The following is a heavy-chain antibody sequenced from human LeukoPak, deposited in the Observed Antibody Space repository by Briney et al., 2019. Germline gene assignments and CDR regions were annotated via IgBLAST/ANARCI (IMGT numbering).Heavy chain of an antibody. CDR3: ARLPPYYYDSSGYYSYYYYMDV. D-gene: IGHD3-22*01. J-gene: IGHJ6*03. CDR2: INPNSGGT. V-gene: IGHV1-2*02. CDR1: GYTFTGYY. Sequence: ASVKVSCKASGYTFTGYYMHWVRQAPGQGREWMGWINPNSGGTNYAQKFQGRVTMTRDTSISTAYMELSRLRSDDTAVYYCARLPPYYYDSSGYYSYYYYMDVWGKGTTVTVSS.